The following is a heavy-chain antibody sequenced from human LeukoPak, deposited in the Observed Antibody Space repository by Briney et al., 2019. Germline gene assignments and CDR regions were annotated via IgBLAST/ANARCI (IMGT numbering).Heavy chain of an antibody. D-gene: IGHD3-3*01. CDR3: AREYYDFWSGPSRGPYYYYMDV. J-gene: IGHJ6*03. Sequence: GGSLRLSCAASGFTFSDYYMSWIRQAPGKGLEWVSYISSSGSTIYYADSVKGRFTISRDNAKNSLYLQMNSLRAEDTAVYYCAREYYDFWSGPSRGPYYYYMDVWGKGTTVTVSS. CDR1: GFTFSDYY. CDR2: ISSSGSTI. V-gene: IGHV3-11*04.